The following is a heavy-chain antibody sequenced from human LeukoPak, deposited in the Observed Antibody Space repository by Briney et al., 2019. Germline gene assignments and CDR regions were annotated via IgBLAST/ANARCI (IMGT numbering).Heavy chain of an antibody. J-gene: IGHJ5*02. CDR2: IRYDGSNK. CDR1: GFTFSSYG. CDR3: AKDRGDYTNWLGP. Sequence: GGSLRLSCAASGFTFSSYGMHWVRQAPGKGLEWVAFIRYDGSNKYYADSVKGRFTISRDNSKNTLYLQMNSPRAEDTAIYYCAKDRGDYTNWLGPWGQGTLVTVSS. D-gene: IGHD4-17*01. V-gene: IGHV3-30*02.